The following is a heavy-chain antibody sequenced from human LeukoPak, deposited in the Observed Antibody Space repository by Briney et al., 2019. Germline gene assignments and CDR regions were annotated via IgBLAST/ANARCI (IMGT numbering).Heavy chain of an antibody. D-gene: IGHD3-22*01. CDR2: IDHSGSI. J-gene: IGHJ4*02. CDR3: ARVMDYYDGTGYPPPAAADY. V-gene: IGHV4-38-2*02. Sequence: SETLSLTCTVSGYSISSGNYWGWSRQPPGKGLEWMGSIDHSGSIYYNPSLKSRTTISVDTSKNQFSLKVSSVTAADTAVYYCARVMDYYDGTGYPPPAAADYWGQGTLVTVSS. CDR1: GYSISSGNY.